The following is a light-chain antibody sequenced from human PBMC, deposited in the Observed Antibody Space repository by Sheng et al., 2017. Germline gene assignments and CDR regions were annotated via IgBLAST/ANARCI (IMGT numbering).Light chain of an antibody. CDR1: QSLRTN. Sequence: EIVMTQSPDTLSVSPGERATLSCRASQSLRTNLAWYQQKPGQAPRLLIYGASSRATGIPDRFSGSGSGTDFTLTISRLEPEDFAVYYCQQYGGSYNFGQGTKLDMK. V-gene: IGKV3-20*01. CDR3: QQYGGSYN. CDR2: GAS. J-gene: IGKJ2*01.